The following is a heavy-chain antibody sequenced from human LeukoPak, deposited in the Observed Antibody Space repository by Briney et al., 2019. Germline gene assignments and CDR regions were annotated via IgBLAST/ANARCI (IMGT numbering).Heavy chain of an antibody. Sequence: GGSVRLSCAASGVTFSSNVMSWVRQAPGKGLEWVSSISNSGGSTYYADSVKGRFTISRDNSKNTLYLQMNSLRAGDTAVYYCAKEGFDSWGQGTLVTVSS. CDR3: AKEGFDS. V-gene: IGHV3-23*01. CDR2: ISNSGGST. J-gene: IGHJ4*02. CDR1: GVTFSSNV.